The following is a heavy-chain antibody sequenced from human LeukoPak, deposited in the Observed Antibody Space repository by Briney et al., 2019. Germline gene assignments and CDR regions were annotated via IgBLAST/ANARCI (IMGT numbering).Heavy chain of an antibody. Sequence: GGSLRLSCAASGFIFSSYAMSWVRPAPGKGLEWVSAISGSGGSTYYADSVKGRFTISRDNSKNTLYLQMNSLRAEDTAVYYCAKDFVRRYFDYWGQGTLVTVSS. CDR1: GFIFSSYA. V-gene: IGHV3-23*01. J-gene: IGHJ4*02. CDR2: ISGSGGST. CDR3: AKDFVRRYFDY.